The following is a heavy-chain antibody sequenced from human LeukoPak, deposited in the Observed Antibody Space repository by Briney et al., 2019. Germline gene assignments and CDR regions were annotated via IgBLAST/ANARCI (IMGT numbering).Heavy chain of an antibody. CDR2: IYYSGSI. CDR1: GYSISNAYY. Sequence: SETLSLTCSVSGYSISNAYYWGWIRQPPGKGLEWIGSIYYSGSIFYNPSLKSRVTISIDTSKNLFSLKLSSVTAADTAVYYCARDDTGYSSGWSKDFDYWGQGTLVTVSS. J-gene: IGHJ4*02. CDR3: ARDDTGYSSGWSKDFDY. D-gene: IGHD6-19*01. V-gene: IGHV4-38-2*02.